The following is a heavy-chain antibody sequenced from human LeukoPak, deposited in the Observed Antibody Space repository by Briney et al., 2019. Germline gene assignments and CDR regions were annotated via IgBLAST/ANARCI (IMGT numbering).Heavy chain of an antibody. Sequence: SETLSLTCTVSGGSVSSWYWSWIRQPPGKGLEWIGYIYDSGNTNYNPSLKSRVTISIDTSKNQFSLRLTSVAAADTATYYCARETSLTGYASGLGFNYWGQGILVTVSS. J-gene: IGHJ4*02. V-gene: IGHV4-59*02. D-gene: IGHD6-19*01. CDR1: GGSVSSWY. CDR2: IYDSGNT. CDR3: ARETSLTGYASGLGFNY.